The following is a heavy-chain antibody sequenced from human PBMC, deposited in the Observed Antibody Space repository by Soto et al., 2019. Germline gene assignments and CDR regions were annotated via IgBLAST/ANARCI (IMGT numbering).Heavy chain of an antibody. J-gene: IGHJ6*02. CDR2: IRSKAYGGTT. Sequence: GGSLRLSCTASGFTFGDYAMSWFRQAPGKGLEWVGFIRSKAYGGTTEYAASVKGSFTISRDDSKSIAYLQMNSLKTEDTAVYYCTRDPYEGGITYYYYGMDVWGQGTTVTVSS. V-gene: IGHV3-49*03. CDR1: GFTFGDYA. D-gene: IGHD3-3*01. CDR3: TRDPYEGGITYYYYGMDV.